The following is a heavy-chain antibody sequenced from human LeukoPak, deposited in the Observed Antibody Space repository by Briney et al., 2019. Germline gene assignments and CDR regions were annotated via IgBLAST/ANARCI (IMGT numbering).Heavy chain of an antibody. Sequence: SETLSLTCAVSGYSISSGYYWGWIRQPPGKGLEWIGSIYHSGSTYYNPSLKSRVTISVDTSKNQFSLKLSSVTAADTAVYYCARLPGVRFLEWARISPGYMDVWGKGTTVTVSS. CDR1: GYSISSGYY. D-gene: IGHD3-3*01. CDR2: IYHSGST. CDR3: ARLPGVRFLEWARISPGYMDV. V-gene: IGHV4-38-2*01. J-gene: IGHJ6*03.